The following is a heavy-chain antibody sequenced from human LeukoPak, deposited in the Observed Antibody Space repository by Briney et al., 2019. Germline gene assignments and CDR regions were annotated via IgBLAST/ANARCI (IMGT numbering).Heavy chain of an antibody. Sequence: GESLKISCKGSGYSFTSYWIGLVRQMPGKGLEWMGIIYPGDSDTRYSPSFQGQVTISADKSISTAYLQWSSLRASDTAMYYCARHTPGGGYDCSGGSCYERGPFDYWGQGTLVTVSS. CDR3: ARHTPGGGYDCSGGSCYERGPFDY. J-gene: IGHJ4*02. CDR2: IYPGDSDT. V-gene: IGHV5-51*01. CDR1: GYSFTSYW. D-gene: IGHD2-15*01.